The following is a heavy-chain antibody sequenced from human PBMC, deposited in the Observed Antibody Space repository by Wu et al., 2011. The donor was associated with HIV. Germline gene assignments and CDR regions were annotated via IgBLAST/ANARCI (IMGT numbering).Heavy chain of an antibody. CDR1: GGTFSSYA. J-gene: IGHJ6*03. V-gene: IGHV1-69*14. CDR2: IIPIFGTA. D-gene: IGHD3-10*01. Sequence: QGQLEQSGGEVKKPGSSVKVSCKASGGTFSSYAISWVRQAPGQGLEWMGGIIPIFGTANYAQKFQGRVTITADKSTSTAYMELSSLRSEDTAVYYCARDGQGSGSPYYYYYMDVWGKGTTVTVSS. CDR3: ARDGQGSGSPYYYYYMDV.